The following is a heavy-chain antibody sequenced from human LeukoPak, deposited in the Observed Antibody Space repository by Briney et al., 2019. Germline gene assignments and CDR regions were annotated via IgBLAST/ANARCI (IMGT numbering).Heavy chain of an antibody. CDR2: IYYSGST. D-gene: IGHD3-22*01. V-gene: IGHV4-59*01. Sequence: SETLSLXCTVSGGSISSYYWSWIRLPPGKGLEWIGYIYYSGSTNYNPSLKSRVTISVDTPKNQFSLKLSSVTAADTAVYYCARDDSSGYYDYWGQGTLVTVSS. CDR3: ARDDSSGYYDY. J-gene: IGHJ4*02. CDR1: GGSISSYY.